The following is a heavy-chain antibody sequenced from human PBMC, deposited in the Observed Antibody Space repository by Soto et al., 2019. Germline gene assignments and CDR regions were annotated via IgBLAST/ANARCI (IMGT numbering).Heavy chain of an antibody. D-gene: IGHD2-2*01. CDR1: GFTFSSYA. J-gene: IGHJ4*02. CDR3: AKDPVYCSSTSCYPPLYYFDY. V-gene: IGHV3-23*01. CDR2: ISGSGGST. Sequence: PGGSLRLSCAASGFTFSSYAMSWVRQAPGKGLEWVSAISGSGGSTYYADSVKGRFTISRDNSKNTLYLQMNSLRAEDTAVYYCAKDPVYCSSTSCYPPLYYFDYWGQGTLVTVSS.